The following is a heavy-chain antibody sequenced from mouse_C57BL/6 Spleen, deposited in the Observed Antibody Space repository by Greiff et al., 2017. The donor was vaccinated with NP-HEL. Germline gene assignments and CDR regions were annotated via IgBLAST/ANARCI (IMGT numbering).Heavy chain of an antibody. CDR2: IYPGDGDT. J-gene: IGHJ3*01. Sequence: QVQLQQSGPELVKPGASVKISCKASGYAFSSSWMNWVKQRPGKGLEWIGRIYPGDGDTNYNGKFKGKATLTADKSSSTAYMQLSSLTSEDSAVYFCARPLITTVVDAAWFAYWGQGTLVTVSA. CDR3: ARPLITTVVDAAWFAY. V-gene: IGHV1-82*01. CDR1: GYAFSSSW. D-gene: IGHD1-1*01.